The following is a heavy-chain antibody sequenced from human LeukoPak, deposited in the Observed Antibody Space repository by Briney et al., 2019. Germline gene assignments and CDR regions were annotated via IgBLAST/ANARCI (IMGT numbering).Heavy chain of an antibody. Sequence: ASVKVSCKASGYTFTSYAMHWVRQAPGQRLEWMGWINAGNGNTEYSQKFQGRVTITRDTSASAAYMELSSLRSEDTAVYYCARVTTVTLFDYWGQGTLVTVSS. CDR2: INAGNGNT. J-gene: IGHJ4*02. CDR1: GYTFTSYA. CDR3: ARVTTVTLFDY. D-gene: IGHD4-17*01. V-gene: IGHV1-3*01.